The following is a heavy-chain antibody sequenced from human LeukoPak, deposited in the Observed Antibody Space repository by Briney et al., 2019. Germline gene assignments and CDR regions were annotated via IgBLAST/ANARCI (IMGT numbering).Heavy chain of an antibody. CDR2: MNPNSGNT. CDR1: GYTFTSYD. J-gene: IGHJ4*02. CDR3: ARGPFSQLRGFGELPLDY. Sequence: ASVKVSCKASGYTFTSYDINWVRQATGQGLEWMGWMNPNSGNTGYAQKFQGRVTMTRNTSISTAYMELSSLRSEDTAVYYCARGPFSQLRGFGELPLDYWGQGTLVTVSS. D-gene: IGHD3-10*01. V-gene: IGHV1-8*01.